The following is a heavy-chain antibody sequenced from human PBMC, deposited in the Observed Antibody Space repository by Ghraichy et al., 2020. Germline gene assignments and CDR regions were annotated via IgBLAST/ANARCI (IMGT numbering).Heavy chain of an antibody. J-gene: IGHJ2*01. CDR3: ARVVVETIFGVVIPEYFDR. D-gene: IGHD3-3*01. CDR1: GGSISSGGYY. CDR2: IYYSGST. Sequence: SETLSLTCTVSGGSISSGGYYWSWIRQHPGKGLEWIGYIYYSGSTYYNPSLKSRVTISVDTSKNQFSLKLSSVTAADTDVYYCARVVVETIFGVVIPEYFDRWRRATLLTVSS. V-gene: IGHV4-31*03.